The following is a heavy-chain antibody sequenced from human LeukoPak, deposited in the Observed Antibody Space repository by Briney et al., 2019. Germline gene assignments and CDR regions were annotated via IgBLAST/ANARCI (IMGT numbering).Heavy chain of an antibody. V-gene: IGHV4-59*08. D-gene: IGHD4-17*01. CDR1: GGSISPYY. CDR3: ARHTVTTDFDY. CDR2: IYYTGST. Sequence: PSETLSLTCTVSGGSISPYYWSWFRQPPGKGLEWIGYIYYTGSTTYNPSLKSRVTMSLDTSKNQFSLRLTSVTAEDTAVYYCARHTVTTDFDYWGQGTLVTVSS. J-gene: IGHJ4*02.